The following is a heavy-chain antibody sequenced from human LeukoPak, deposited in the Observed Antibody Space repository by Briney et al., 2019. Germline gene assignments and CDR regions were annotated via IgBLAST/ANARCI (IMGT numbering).Heavy chain of an antibody. Sequence: GGSLRLSCAASGFTFSSYAMHWVRQAPGKGLEWVAVISYDGSNKYYADSVKGRFTISRDNSKNTLYLQMNSLRAEDTAVYYCARDLRGAFDIWGQGTMSPSLQ. CDR3: ARDLRGAFDI. D-gene: IGHD4-17*01. CDR2: ISYDGSNK. V-gene: IGHV3-30*04. CDR1: GFTFSSYA. J-gene: IGHJ3*02.